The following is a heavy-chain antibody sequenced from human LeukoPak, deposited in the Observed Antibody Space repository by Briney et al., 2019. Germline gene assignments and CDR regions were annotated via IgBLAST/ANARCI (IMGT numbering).Heavy chain of an antibody. D-gene: IGHD1/OR15-1a*01. CDR2: IYYSGST. CDR1: GGSISSYY. V-gene: IGHV4-59*01. J-gene: IGHJ3*02. CDR3: AKNKRGSKDAFDI. Sequence: SETLSLTCTVSGGSISSYYWSWIRQPPGKGLEWIGCIYYSGSTNYNPSLKSRVTISVDTSKNQFSLKLSSVTAADTAVYYCAKNKRGSKDAFDIWGQGTMVTVSS.